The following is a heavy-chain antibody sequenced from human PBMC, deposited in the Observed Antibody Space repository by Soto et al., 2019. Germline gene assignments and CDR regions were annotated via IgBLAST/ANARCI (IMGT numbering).Heavy chain of an antibody. CDR1: YY. J-gene: IGHJ6*02. CDR3: ARGDSTDCSNGVCSFFYNHDMDV. D-gene: IGHD2-8*01. Sequence: YYWGWIRQPPGKGLEWLGRINPKSGGTSTAQKFQGWVTMTTDTSISTASMELTRLTSDDTAIYYCARGDSTDCSNGVCSFFYNHDMDVWGQGTTVTVSS. CDR2: INPKSGGT. V-gene: IGHV1-2*04.